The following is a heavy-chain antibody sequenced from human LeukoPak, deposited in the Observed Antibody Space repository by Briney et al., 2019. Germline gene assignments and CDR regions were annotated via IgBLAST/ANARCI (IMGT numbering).Heavy chain of an antibody. J-gene: IGHJ5*02. D-gene: IGHD2-2*01. CDR2: INWNGGST. Sequence: GGSLRLSCAASGFTFDDYGMSWVRQAPGKGLEWVSGINWNGGSTGYADSVKGRFTISRDNAKNSLYLQMNSLRAEDTALYYCASWGAYCSSTTCPNWFDPWGQGTLVTVSS. CDR1: GFTFDDYG. CDR3: ASWGAYCSSTTCPNWFDP. V-gene: IGHV3-20*04.